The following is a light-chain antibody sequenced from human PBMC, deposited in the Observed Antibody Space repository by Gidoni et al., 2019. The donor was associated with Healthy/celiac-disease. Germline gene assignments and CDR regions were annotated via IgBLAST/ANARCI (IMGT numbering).Light chain of an antibody. CDR2: GNS. CDR3: QSYDSSLSVHVV. J-gene: IGLJ2*01. CDR1: SSNIGAGYD. V-gene: IGLV1-40*01. Sequence: SVLTQPHTVSGAPGQRVTIPCTGSSSNIGAGYDVHWYQQLPGTAPKLPIYGNSTRPSGVPDRFSGSKSGTSASLAITGLQAEDEADYYCQSYDSSLSVHVVFGGGTKLTVL.